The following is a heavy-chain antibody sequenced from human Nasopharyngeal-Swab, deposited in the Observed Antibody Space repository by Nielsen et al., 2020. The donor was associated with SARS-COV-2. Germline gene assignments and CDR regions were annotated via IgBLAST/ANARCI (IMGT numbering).Heavy chain of an antibody. D-gene: IGHD5-18*01. J-gene: IGHJ4*02. CDR3: ARLGLWLRSRFDY. CDR1: GGSISSSSYY. CDR2: IYYSGSS. Sequence: SETLSLTCTVSGGSISSSSYYWGWIRQPPGKGLEWIGTIYYSGSSYYNPSLKSRVTISVDTSKNQFSLKLSSVTAADTAVYYCARLGLWLRSRFDYWGQGTLVTVSS. V-gene: IGHV4-39*01.